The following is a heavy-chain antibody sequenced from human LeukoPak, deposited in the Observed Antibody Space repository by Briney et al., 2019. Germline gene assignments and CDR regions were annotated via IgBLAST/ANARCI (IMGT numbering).Heavy chain of an antibody. V-gene: IGHV1-2*02. J-gene: IGHJ4*02. CDR2: INPKSGAA. Sequence: ASVKVSCKASGYIFSDYYMHWVRQAPGQGLEWLGWINPKSGAADYAQQFRGRVTMTRDTSINTDYMEMKRVTSDDTAVYYCARGAGAETSPLDFWGQGTLVIVSS. CDR1: GYIFSDYY. D-gene: IGHD6-13*01. CDR3: ARGAGAETSPLDF.